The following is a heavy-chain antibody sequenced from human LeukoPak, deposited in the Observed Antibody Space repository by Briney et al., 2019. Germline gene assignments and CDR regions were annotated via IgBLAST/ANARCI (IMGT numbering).Heavy chain of an antibody. J-gene: IGHJ4*02. D-gene: IGHD4-17*01. CDR3: ARAGYDYGDSSDF. CDR1: GYPFTTYY. V-gene: IGHV1-2*02. Sequence: PSVQVSCKASGYPFTTYYIHWVRQAPGQGLEWMGCINPKNGDSKYAQKFQGRVTMTRATSIATAYMEVSRLTSDDTAVYFCARAGYDYGDSSDFWGQGTLVTVSS. CDR2: INPKNGDS.